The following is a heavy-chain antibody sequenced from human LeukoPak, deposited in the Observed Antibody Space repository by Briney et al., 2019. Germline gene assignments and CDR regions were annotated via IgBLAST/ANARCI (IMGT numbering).Heavy chain of an antibody. D-gene: IGHD1-26*01. V-gene: IGHV3-11*04. CDR1: GFTFSDYY. CDR2: ISYSGSTI. Sequence: GGSLRLSCAASGFTFSDYYMSWIRQAPGKGLEWVSYISYSGSTIFYADSVKGRFTISRDNAKNSLYLQMNSLRAEGTAVYYCARDDGSYSRSPGFDNWGQGTLVTVSS. J-gene: IGHJ4*02. CDR3: ARDDGSYSRSPGFDN.